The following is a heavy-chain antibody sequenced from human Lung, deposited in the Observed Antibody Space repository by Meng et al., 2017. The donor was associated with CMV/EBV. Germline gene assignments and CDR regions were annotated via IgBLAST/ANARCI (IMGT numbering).Heavy chain of an antibody. D-gene: IGHD3-10*01. J-gene: IGHJ1*01. CDR3: LRRSGGSV. CDR2: IPHRGSS. V-gene: IGHV4-4*02. Sequence: HVELRESVPALVTPSEPLPLTCAVSGDSITNHNWWAWVRQPPGKGLEWIGEIPHRGSSAYNPSLKSRVSMSIDKSKNQFSLKLTSVTAADTAVYHCLRRSGGSVWGQGTLVTVSS. CDR1: GDSITNHNW.